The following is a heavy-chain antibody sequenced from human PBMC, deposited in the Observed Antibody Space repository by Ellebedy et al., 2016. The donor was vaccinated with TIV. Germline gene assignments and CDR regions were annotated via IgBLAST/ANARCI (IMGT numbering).Heavy chain of an antibody. CDR3: ARGDSSSWYLFDY. CDR2: INPNSGGT. CDR1: GYTFTGYY. J-gene: IGHJ4*02. D-gene: IGHD6-13*01. V-gene: IGHV1-2*02. Sequence: ASVKVSCKASGYTFTGYYMHWVRQAPGQGLEWMGWINPNSGGTKYAQKFQGRVTMTRDTSISTAYMELSRLRSDDTAVYYCARGDSSSWYLFDYWGQGTLVTVSS.